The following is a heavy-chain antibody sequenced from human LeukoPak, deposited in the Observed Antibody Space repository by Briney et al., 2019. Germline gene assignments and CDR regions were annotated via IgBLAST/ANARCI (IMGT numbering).Heavy chain of an antibody. J-gene: IGHJ6*03. CDR2: IYSDNT. Sequence: GGSLRLACTVAGFTVSSNSMSWVRQAPGEGLEWVSFIYSDNTHYSDSVKGGFTISRDNSKNTLYLQMNRLGAEDTAVYYCAVAATPYYYYYMDVWGKGTTVTFSS. V-gene: IGHV3-53*01. CDR3: AVAATPYYYYYMDV. D-gene: IGHD6-19*01. CDR1: GFTVSSNS.